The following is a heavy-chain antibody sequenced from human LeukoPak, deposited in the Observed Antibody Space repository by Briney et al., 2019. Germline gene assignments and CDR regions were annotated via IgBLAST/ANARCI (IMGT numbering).Heavy chain of an antibody. D-gene: IGHD3-22*01. V-gene: IGHV1-18*01. J-gene: IGHJ5*02. CDR3: ARAGDSSGYHTGWFDP. CDR2: ISVYNGNT. Sequence: ASVKVSCKASGYTFTNYGISWVRQAPGQGLEWMGWISVYNGNTNYAQKLQGRVTMTTDTSTSTAYMELRSLRSDDTAVYYCARAGDSSGYHTGWFDPWGQGTLVTVSS. CDR1: GYTFTNYG.